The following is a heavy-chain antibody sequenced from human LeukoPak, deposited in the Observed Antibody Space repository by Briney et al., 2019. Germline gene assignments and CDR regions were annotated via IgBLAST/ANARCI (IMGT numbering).Heavy chain of an antibody. Sequence: GGSLRLSCTVSGFTVSSNSMSWARQAPGKGLEWVSFIYSGGSTQYSDSVKGRFTISRDNSKNTLYLQMNSLRAEDTAVYYCAKGGYDSSGYYPYYYYYYYMDVWGKGTTVTVSS. CDR2: IYSGGST. V-gene: IGHV3-53*05. CDR1: GFTVSSNS. J-gene: IGHJ6*03. D-gene: IGHD3-22*01. CDR3: AKGGYDSSGYYPYYYYYYYMDV.